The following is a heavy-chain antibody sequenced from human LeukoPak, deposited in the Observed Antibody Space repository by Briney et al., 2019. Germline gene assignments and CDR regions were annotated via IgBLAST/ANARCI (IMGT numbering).Heavy chain of an antibody. D-gene: IGHD5-18*01. CDR1: GGSISSSSYY. CDR2: IYTSGST. CDR3: ARDAGYSYGYYFDY. V-gene: IGHV4-61*02. J-gene: IGHJ4*02. Sequence: SETLSLTCTVSGGSISSSSYYWSWIRQPAGKGLEWIGRIYTSGSTNYNPSLKSRVTISVDTSKNQFSLKLSSVTAADTAVYYCARDAGYSYGYYFDYWGQGTLVTVSS.